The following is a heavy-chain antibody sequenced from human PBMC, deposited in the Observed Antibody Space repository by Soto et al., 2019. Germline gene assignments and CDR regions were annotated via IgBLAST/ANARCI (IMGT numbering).Heavy chain of an antibody. V-gene: IGHV3-9*01. Sequence: EVQLVESGGGLVQPGRSLRLSCAASGFTFDDYAMHWVRQVPGKGLEWVSGINWNSGSIGYADSVKSRFAISRDNAKNSLHLQMNSLRAEDTAFYYCVKDESINWYSGHFRHWGQGNLVTVSS. CDR2: INWNSGSI. CDR1: GFTFDDYA. D-gene: IGHD6-13*01. CDR3: VKDESINWYSGHFRH. J-gene: IGHJ1*01.